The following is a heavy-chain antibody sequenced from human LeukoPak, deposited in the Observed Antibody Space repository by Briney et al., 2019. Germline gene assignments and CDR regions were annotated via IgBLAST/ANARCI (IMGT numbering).Heavy chain of an antibody. CDR3: AKGFRGAATDAFDV. CDR2: LNGGGTTT. D-gene: IGHD3-10*01. V-gene: IGHV3-23*01. CDR1: GFTFSSYA. Sequence: PGGSLRLSCAASGFTFSSYAMSWVRQAPGKGLEWVSLLNGGGTTTPYADSVKGRFTISRDNSKNTLYLQINSLRAEDTAVYYCAKGFRGAATDAFDVWGQGTMVTVSS. J-gene: IGHJ3*01.